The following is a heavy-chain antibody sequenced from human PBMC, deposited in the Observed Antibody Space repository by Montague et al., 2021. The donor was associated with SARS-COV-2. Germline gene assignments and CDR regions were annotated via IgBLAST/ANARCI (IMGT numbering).Heavy chain of an antibody. V-gene: IGHV3-23*01. D-gene: IGHD4-17*01. CDR2: VSDRGEST. J-gene: IGHJ5*02. CDR3: TKLGDYAGTDWFDP. CDR1: GFTFSSYA. Sequence: SLRLSCAASGFTFSSYAMAWVRQAPGKGLEWVSTVSDRGESTYYAESVKGRFTVSRDSSLNTVYLHLNNLRAEDTAVYYCTKLGDYAGTDWFDPWGQGTLVTVSS.